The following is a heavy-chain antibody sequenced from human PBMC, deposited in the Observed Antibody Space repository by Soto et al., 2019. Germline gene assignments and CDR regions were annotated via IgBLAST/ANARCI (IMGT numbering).Heavy chain of an antibody. CDR3: AKNMAGPADWFDP. J-gene: IGHJ5*02. Sequence: QPGGSLRLSCAASGFTFSDFAMTWVRQAPGKGLEWVSTLSYTNTNSYYANSVKGRFSISRDNSKKMLYLEMNSLRAEDTAIYYCAKNMAGPADWFDPWGQGTLVTVSS. CDR2: LSYTNTNS. D-gene: IGHD3-10*01. V-gene: IGHV3-23*01. CDR1: GFTFSDFA.